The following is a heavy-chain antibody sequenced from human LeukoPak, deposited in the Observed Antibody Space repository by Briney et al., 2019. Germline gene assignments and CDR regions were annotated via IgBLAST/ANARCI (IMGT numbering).Heavy chain of an antibody. J-gene: IGHJ6*02. D-gene: IGHD6-6*01. Sequence: GGSLRISCAASGFTFSDYYMSWIRQAPGKGLEWVSYISSSGSTIYYADSVKGRFTISRGNAKNSLYLQMNSLRAEDTAVYYCARDLQCIAARRLIYYYGMDVWGQGTTVTVSS. CDR3: ARDLQCIAARRLIYYYGMDV. CDR1: GFTFSDYY. V-gene: IGHV3-11*01. CDR2: ISSSGSTI.